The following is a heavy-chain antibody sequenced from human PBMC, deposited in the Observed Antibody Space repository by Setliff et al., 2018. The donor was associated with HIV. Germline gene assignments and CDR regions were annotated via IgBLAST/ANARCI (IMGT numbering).Heavy chain of an antibody. CDR2: IKSKTDGGTT. V-gene: IGHV3-15*07. J-gene: IGHJ4*02. CDR3: TTDLGGSYHGWNY. Sequence: GGSLRLSCAASGFTFSNAWMNWVRQAPGKGLEWVGRIKSKTDGGTTDYAAPVKGRFTISRDDSKNTLYLQMNSLKTEDTVVYYCTTDLGGSYHGWNYWGQGTLVTVSS. D-gene: IGHD1-26*01. CDR1: GFTFSNAW.